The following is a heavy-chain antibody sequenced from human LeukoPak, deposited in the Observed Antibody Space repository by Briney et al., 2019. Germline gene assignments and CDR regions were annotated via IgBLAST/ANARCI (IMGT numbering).Heavy chain of an antibody. J-gene: IGHJ4*02. Sequence: SETLSLTCTVSGDSISSSSYYWGWIRQPPGKGLEWIGSIYYSGSTYYNPSLKSRVTISVDTSKNQFSLKLSSVTAADTAVYYCARQGSLIDYWGQGTLVTVSS. V-gene: IGHV4-39*01. D-gene: IGHD1-26*01. CDR3: ARQGSLIDY. CDR1: GDSISSSSYY. CDR2: IYYSGST.